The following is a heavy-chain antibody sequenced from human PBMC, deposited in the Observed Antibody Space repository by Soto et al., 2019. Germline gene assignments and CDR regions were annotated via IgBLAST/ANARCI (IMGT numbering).Heavy chain of an antibody. CDR3: ARRLYYDSSGFEGGGMDV. Sequence: SETLSLTCAVSGGSISSGGYSWSWIRQPPGKGLGWIGSIYYSGSTYYNPSLKSRVTISVDTSKNQFSLKLSPVTAADTAVYYCARRLYYDSSGFEGGGMDVWGQGTTVTVSS. CDR2: IYYSGST. CDR1: GGSISSGGYS. D-gene: IGHD3-22*01. J-gene: IGHJ6*02. V-gene: IGHV4-30-2*03.